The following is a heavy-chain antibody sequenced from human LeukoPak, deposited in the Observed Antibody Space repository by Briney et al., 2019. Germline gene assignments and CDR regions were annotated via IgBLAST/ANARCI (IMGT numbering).Heavy chain of an antibody. CDR3: ARRVARYYVDY. CDR1: GYTFTGYY. Sequence: SCKASGYTFTGYYMHWVRQAPGKGLEWVAVIWYDGSNKYYSDSVKGRFTISRDNSKNTLYLQMNSLSAEDTAVYYCARRVARYYVDYWGQGTLVTVSS. CDR2: IWYDGSNK. V-gene: IGHV3-33*01. J-gene: IGHJ4*02.